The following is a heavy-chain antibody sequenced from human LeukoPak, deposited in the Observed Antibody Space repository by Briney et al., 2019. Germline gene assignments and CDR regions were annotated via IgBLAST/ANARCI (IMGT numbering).Heavy chain of an antibody. J-gene: IGHJ4*02. CDR1: GYSFTRYW. D-gene: IGHD1-26*01. V-gene: IGHV5-10-1*01. CDR3: ARSGPLGGSYPNY. CDR2: IDPSDSYT. Sequence: GESLKISCKGSGYSFTRYWIGWVRQMPGKGLEWMGRIDPSDSYTNYSPSFQGHVTISAAKSISTAYLQWGSLKASDTAMYYCARSGPLGGSYPNYWGQGTLVTVSS.